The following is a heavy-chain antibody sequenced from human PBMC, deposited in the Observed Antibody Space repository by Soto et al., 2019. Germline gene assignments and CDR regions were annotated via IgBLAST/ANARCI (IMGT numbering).Heavy chain of an antibody. CDR3: ARRGLGYNSQTDAFDI. J-gene: IGHJ3*02. D-gene: IGHD5-12*01. CDR2: IYPGDSDT. CDR1: EYSFTSYW. Sequence: PGESLKISCKGSEYSFTSYWIGWVRQMPGKGLEWMGIIYPGDSDTRYSPSFQGQVSISADESITTAYLQWSSLKASDTAMYYCARRGLGYNSQTDAFDIWGQGTMVTVSS. V-gene: IGHV5-51*01.